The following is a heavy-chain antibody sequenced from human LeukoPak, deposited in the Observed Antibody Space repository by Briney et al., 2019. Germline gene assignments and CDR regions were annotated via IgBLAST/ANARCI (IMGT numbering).Heavy chain of an antibody. V-gene: IGHV4-59*08. CDR3: ARTRYYGSSGYYETDY. J-gene: IGHJ4*02. Sequence: SETLTLTCTVSGGSISSAYWSWIRQPPGKGLEWIGYISYSGSTNYNPSLKSRVTISVDKAKNQFSMKLNSVTAADTAVYYCARTRYYGSSGYYETDYWGQGTLVTVSS. CDR2: ISYSGST. D-gene: IGHD3-22*01. CDR1: GGSISSAY.